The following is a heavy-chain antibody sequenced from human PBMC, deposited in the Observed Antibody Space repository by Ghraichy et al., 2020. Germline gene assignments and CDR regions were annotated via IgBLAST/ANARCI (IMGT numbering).Heavy chain of an antibody. CDR2: IYYSGST. J-gene: IGHJ4*02. Sequence: SETLSLTCTVSGGSISSGGYYWSWIRQHPGKGLEWIGYIYYSGSTYYNPSLKSRVTISVDTSKNQFSLKLSSVTAADTAVYYCARVLGYDYGDYDLLFDYWGQGTLVTVSS. CDR3: ARVLGYDYGDYDLLFDY. V-gene: IGHV4-31*03. CDR1: GGSISSGGYY. D-gene: IGHD4-17*01.